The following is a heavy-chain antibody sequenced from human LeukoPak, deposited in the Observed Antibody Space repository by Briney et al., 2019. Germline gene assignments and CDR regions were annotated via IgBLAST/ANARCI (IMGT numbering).Heavy chain of an antibody. J-gene: IGHJ5*02. CDR2: INAGNGNT. D-gene: IGHD2-2*01. CDR3: ARVKCSSTSCYYSLWFDP. Sequence: GASVKVSCKASGYTFTSYAMHWVRQAPGQRLEWMGWINAGNGNTKYSQKFQGRVTITRDTSASTAYMELSSLRSEDTAVYYCARVKCSSTSCYYSLWFDPWGQGTLVTVSS. CDR1: GYTFTSYA. V-gene: IGHV1-3*01.